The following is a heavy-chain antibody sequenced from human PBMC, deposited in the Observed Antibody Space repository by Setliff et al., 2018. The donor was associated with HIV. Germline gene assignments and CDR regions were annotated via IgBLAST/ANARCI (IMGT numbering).Heavy chain of an antibody. CDR1: GDSISGYY. J-gene: IGHJ3*01. CDR2: IYETGST. Sequence: PSETLSLTCTVSGDSISGYYWSWIRQSPGKGLEWIGFIYETGSTYYNPSLKSRVTISLDKSKNQFSLRLNSVTAADTAVYYCARVLDGNHYDAFNLWGQGTTVTVSS. D-gene: IGHD1-26*01. CDR3: ARVLDGNHYDAFNL. V-gene: IGHV4-59*08.